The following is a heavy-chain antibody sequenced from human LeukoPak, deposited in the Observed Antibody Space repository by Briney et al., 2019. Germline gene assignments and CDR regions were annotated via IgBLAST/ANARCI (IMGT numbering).Heavy chain of an antibody. Sequence: PSETLSLTCTVSGGSISSGDYYWSWIRQHPGKGLEWIGYIYYSGSTYYNPSLKSRVTISVDTSKNQFSLKLSSVTAADTAVYYCAREGGSTVVTLYAFDIWGQGTMVTVSS. V-gene: IGHV4-31*03. D-gene: IGHD4-23*01. J-gene: IGHJ3*02. CDR3: AREGGSTVVTLYAFDI. CDR2: IYYSGST. CDR1: GGSISSGDYY.